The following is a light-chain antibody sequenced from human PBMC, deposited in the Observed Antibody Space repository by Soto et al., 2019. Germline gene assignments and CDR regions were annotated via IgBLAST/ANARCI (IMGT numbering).Light chain of an antibody. CDR1: STDIGSYNN. J-gene: IGLJ2*01. Sequence: QSALTQPASLSGSPGQSITISCTGTSTDIGSYNNVSWYQQHPGKAPKLMIFDVSYRPSGISDRFSGSKSGNTASLTISGLQPEDEADYYCSSYGASSTLFGGGTKVTVL. CDR3: SSYGASSTL. V-gene: IGLV2-14*03. CDR2: DVS.